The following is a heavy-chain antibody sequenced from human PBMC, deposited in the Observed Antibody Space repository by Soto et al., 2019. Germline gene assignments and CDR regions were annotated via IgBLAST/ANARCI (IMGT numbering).Heavy chain of an antibody. CDR2: IHYSRST. J-gene: IGHJ5*02. Sequence: PSDTLSLTCSVSCGSISSYYCSCIRQPPGKGLEWIGHIHYSRSTNYNPSLTSRVTLPVDTSKNQFSLKLSSVTAADTAVYYCARGGSGSYPTWFDPWGQGTLATVSS. CDR3: ARGGSGSYPTWFDP. V-gene: IGHV4-59*01. CDR1: CGSISSYY. D-gene: IGHD3-10*01.